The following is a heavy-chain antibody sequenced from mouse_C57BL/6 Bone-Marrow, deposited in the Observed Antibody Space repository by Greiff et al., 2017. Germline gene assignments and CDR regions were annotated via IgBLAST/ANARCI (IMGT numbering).Heavy chain of an antibody. CDR3: ARLSGSSIHWYFDV. CDR1: GYTFTSYW. J-gene: IGHJ1*03. D-gene: IGHD1-1*01. CDR2: INPSNGGT. V-gene: IGHV1-53*01. Sequence: QVQLQQPGTELVKPGASVKLSCKASGYTFTSYWMHWVKQRPGQGLEWIGNINPSNGGTNYNEKFKSKATLTVDKSSSTAYMQLSSLTSEDSAVYYCARLSGSSIHWYFDVWGTGTTVTVAS.